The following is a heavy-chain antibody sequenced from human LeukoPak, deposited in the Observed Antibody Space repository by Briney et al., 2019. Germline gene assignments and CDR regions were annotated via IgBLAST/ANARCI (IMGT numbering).Heavy chain of an antibody. D-gene: IGHD5-24*01. J-gene: IGHJ4*02. CDR2: IYYSGSA. Sequence: PSETLSLTCAVSGGSISSADFYWSWIRQHPGKGLEWIGFIYYSGSAYYNPSLKSRASISIDTSKNQFSLTLNSVTAADTAVYYCARRSDFFDYWGQGTLVTVSS. CDR1: GGSISSADFY. CDR3: ARRSDFFDY. V-gene: IGHV4-31*11.